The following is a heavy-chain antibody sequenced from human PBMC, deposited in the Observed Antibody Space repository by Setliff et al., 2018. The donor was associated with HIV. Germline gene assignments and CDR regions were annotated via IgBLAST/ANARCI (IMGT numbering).Heavy chain of an antibody. CDR2: IYTSGST. D-gene: IGHD4-17*01. Sequence: SETLSLTCAVYGGSFSGYYWSWIRQPAGKGLEWIGHIYTSGSTNYNPSLKSRVTISEDTSKHQFSLKLTSVTAADTAVYYCARSPRLRGGHNWFDPWGQGTLVTVSS. V-gene: IGHV4-59*10. CDR1: GGSFSGYY. CDR3: ARSPRLRGGHNWFDP. J-gene: IGHJ5*02.